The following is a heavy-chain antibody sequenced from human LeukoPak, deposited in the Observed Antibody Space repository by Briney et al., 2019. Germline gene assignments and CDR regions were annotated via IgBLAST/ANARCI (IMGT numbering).Heavy chain of an antibody. J-gene: IGHJ5*02. Sequence: ASVKVSCKASGGTFSSYAISWVRQAPGQGLEWMGGIIPIFGTANYAQKFQGRVTITADESTSTAYMELSSLRSEDTAVYYCASEQDIVVVPAAPWFDPWGQGTLVTVSS. D-gene: IGHD2-2*01. CDR2: IIPIFGTA. CDR1: GGTFSSYA. CDR3: ASEQDIVVVPAAPWFDP. V-gene: IGHV1-69*13.